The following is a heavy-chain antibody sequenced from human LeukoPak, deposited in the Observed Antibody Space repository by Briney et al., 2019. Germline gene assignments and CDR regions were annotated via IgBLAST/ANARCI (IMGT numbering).Heavy chain of an antibody. J-gene: IGHJ4*02. V-gene: IGHV1-69*13. CDR3: ARTGDDSSGNYGSSLDY. D-gene: IGHD3-22*01. CDR1: GGTFSSYA. CDR2: IIPIFGTA. Sequence: SVKVSCKASGGTFSSYAISWVRQAPGQGLEWMGGIIPIFGTANYAQNFQGRVTITADESTRTAYMELSSLRSEDTAVYYCARTGDDSSGNYGSSLDYWGQGTLVTVSS.